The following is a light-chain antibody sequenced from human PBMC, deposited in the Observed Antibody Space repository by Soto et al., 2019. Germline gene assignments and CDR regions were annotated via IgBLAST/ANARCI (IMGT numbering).Light chain of an antibody. J-gene: IGKJ4*01. V-gene: IGKV3-11*01. Sequence: IALTQSPAALSLSPGTRSTLSCRASQRVSSYLAWYHRKPVQAPRLLIDDASTRSTGIPARFTGIGSGTALTLTILRPEDEAVEVCYCQARCRWPTFGGGTKVDIK. CDR1: QRVSSY. CDR3: QARCRWPT. CDR2: DAS.